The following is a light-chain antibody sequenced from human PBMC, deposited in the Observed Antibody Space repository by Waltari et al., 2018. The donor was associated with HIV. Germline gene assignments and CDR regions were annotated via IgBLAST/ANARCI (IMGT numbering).Light chain of an antibody. Sequence: SYELTQPPSLSVSPGQTASITCSGDKLGEQYSFWYQQKSGPSPLLVMSQDNKRPSGIPERFSGSNSGNTATLTISGTQSMDEADYYCQAWDNNLAVFGGGTKLTVL. J-gene: IGLJ3*02. V-gene: IGLV3-1*01. CDR2: QDN. CDR1: KLGEQY. CDR3: QAWDNNLAV.